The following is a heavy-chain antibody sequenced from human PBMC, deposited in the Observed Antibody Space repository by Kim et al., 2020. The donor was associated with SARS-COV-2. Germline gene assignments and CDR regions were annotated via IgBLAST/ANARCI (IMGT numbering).Heavy chain of an antibody. V-gene: IGHV1-46*01. D-gene: IGHD6-19*01. J-gene: IGHJ4*02. Sequence: ASVKVSCKASGYTFTSYYMHWVRQAPGQGLEWMGIINPSGGSTSYAQKFQGRVTMTRDTSTSTVYMELSSLRSEDTAVYYCARDLSLIAVAGVLDYWGQGTLVTVSS. CDR2: INPSGGST. CDR1: GYTFTSYY. CDR3: ARDLSLIAVAGVLDY.